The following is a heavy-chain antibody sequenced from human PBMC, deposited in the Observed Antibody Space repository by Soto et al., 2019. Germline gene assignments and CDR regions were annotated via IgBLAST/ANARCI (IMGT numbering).Heavy chain of an antibody. Sequence: QVQLVESGGGVVQPGRSLRLSCAASGFTLSNYGMPWVRQAPGKGLAWVAVIWYDGSQKYYAGSVKGRFSISRDNSMNTLYLQMNSLRAEDTAVYYCAREYSSGQYYPIDYWGQGTLVTVSS. J-gene: IGHJ4*02. CDR1: GFTLSNYG. CDR3: AREYSSGQYYPIDY. V-gene: IGHV3-33*01. CDR2: IWYDGSQK. D-gene: IGHD6-19*01.